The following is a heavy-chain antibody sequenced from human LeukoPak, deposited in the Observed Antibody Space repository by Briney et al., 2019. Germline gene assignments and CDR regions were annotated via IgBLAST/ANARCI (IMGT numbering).Heavy chain of an antibody. D-gene: IGHD5-18*01. CDR2: INHSGST. Sequence: PSETLSLTCAVYGGSFSGYYWSWIRQPPGKGLEWIGEINHSGSTYYNPSLKSRVTISVDTSKNQFSLKLSSVTAADTAVYYCARASGYSYGSFDYWGQGTLVTVSS. CDR1: GGSFSGYY. CDR3: ARASGYSYGSFDY. J-gene: IGHJ4*02. V-gene: IGHV4-34*01.